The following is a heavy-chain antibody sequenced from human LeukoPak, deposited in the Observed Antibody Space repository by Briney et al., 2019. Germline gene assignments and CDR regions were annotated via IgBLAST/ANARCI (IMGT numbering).Heavy chain of an antibody. CDR1: GGSISSGGYY. V-gene: IGHV4-31*03. Sequence: PSETLSLTCTVSGGSISSGGYYWRWIRQHPGKGLEWIVYIYYSGSTYYNPSLKSRVTISVDTSKNQFSLKLSSVTAADTAVYYCARSERGYSSSSRAFDYWGQGTLVTVSS. CDR2: IYYSGST. D-gene: IGHD6-6*01. CDR3: ARSERGYSSSSRAFDY. J-gene: IGHJ4*02.